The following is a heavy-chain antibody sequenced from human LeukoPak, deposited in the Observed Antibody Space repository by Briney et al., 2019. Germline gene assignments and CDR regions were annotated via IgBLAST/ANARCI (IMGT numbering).Heavy chain of an antibody. CDR2: IYYSGST. Sequence: PETLSLTCTVSGGSISSSSYYWGWIRQPPGKGLEWIGSIYYSGSTYYNPSLKSRVTISVDTSKNQFSLKLSSVTAADTAVYYCARRDDYGDYGSYYFDYWGQGTLVTVSS. V-gene: IGHV4-39*01. CDR1: GGSISSSSYY. J-gene: IGHJ4*02. CDR3: ARRDDYGDYGSYYFDY. D-gene: IGHD4-17*01.